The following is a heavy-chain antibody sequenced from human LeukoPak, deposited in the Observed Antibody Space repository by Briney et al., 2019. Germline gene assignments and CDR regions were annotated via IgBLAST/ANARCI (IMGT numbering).Heavy chain of an antibody. J-gene: IGHJ6*02. D-gene: IGHD4-17*01. V-gene: IGHV4-30-2*01. CDR2: IYHSGST. CDR3: ARFTVTTPGGYYYYGMDV. CDR1: GGSISSGGYS. Sequence: SQTLSLTCAVSGGSISSGGYSWSWIRRPPGKGLEWIGYIYHSGSTYYNPSLKSRVTISVDRSKNQFSLKLSSVTAADTAVYYCARFTVTTPGGYYYYGMDVWGQGTTVTVSS.